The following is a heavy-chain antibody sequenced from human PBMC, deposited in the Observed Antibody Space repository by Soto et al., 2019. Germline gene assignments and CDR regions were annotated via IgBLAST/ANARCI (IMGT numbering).Heavy chain of an antibody. J-gene: IGHJ4*02. CDR2: IKSTAYGGTI. V-gene: IGHV3-15*07. CDR1: GFSFSVAW. D-gene: IGHD2-2*01. CDR3: TSHDATDQNLQPC. Sequence: EAQLVESGGGLVKPGGSLRLSCAASGFSFSVAWMNWVRQAPGKGLEWVGRIKSTAYGGTIDYTTPVKGRFTISRDDSTSTRYLQMNSLEIEDTGVYYCTSHDATDQNLQPCWGQGNLVTVSS.